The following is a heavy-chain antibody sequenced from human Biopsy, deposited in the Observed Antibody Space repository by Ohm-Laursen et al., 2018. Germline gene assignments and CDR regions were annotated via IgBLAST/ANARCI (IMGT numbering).Heavy chain of an antibody. CDR1: GFAFRTYD. Sequence: SLRLSCATSGFAFRTYDMHWVRQAPGKGLQRVTLIRYDGSKKYYADSVKGRFTISRDNSKSTLYLQMNNLRADDTAVYYCAKDLGRAESYGMDVWGQGTTVTVSS. CDR2: IRYDGSKK. CDR3: AKDLGRAESYGMDV. J-gene: IGHJ6*02. V-gene: IGHV3-30*18. D-gene: IGHD5-24*01.